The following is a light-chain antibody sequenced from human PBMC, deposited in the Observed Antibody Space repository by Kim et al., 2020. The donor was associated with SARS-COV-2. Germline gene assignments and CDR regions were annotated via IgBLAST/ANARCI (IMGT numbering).Light chain of an antibody. CDR2: KDT. CDR3: QSADSSDTFWV. J-gene: IGLJ3*02. V-gene: IGLV3-25*03. CDR1: ALPKKF. Sequence: PGQTARITCSGDALPKKFAYWFQQKPGQAPVLVISKDTERPSGIPERFSGSTSGTTVTLTISGVQAEDEADYYCQSADSSDTFWVFGGGTQLTVL.